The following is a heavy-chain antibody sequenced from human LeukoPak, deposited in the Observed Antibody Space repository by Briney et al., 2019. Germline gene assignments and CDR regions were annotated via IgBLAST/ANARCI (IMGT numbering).Heavy chain of an antibody. Sequence: NPGGSLRLSCAASGFTFSSYSMNWIRQAPGKGLEWVSSISSSTSYIYYADSVKGRFTISKDNANNSLYLQMNSLRAEDTAVYYCARAGGSTVSHSDYWGQGTLVTVSS. CDR3: ARAGGSTVSHSDY. V-gene: IGHV3-21*01. D-gene: IGHD4-17*01. CDR1: GFTFSSYS. J-gene: IGHJ4*02. CDR2: ISSSTSYI.